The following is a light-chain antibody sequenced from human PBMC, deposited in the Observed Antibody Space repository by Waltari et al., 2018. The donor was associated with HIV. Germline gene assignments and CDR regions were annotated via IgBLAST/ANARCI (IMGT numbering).Light chain of an antibody. CDR1: RSDVGAYKY. J-gene: IGLJ2*01. V-gene: IGLV2-11*01. Sequence: QSALTQPRSVSGSPGQSVTISCTGTRSDVGAYKYVSWYKQHPGKAPKFMIYDVSKRPSGVPDRFSGSKSGNTASLTISGLQADDEAIYYCCSYAGTYEVVFGGGTKLTVL. CDR2: DVS. CDR3: CSYAGTYEVV.